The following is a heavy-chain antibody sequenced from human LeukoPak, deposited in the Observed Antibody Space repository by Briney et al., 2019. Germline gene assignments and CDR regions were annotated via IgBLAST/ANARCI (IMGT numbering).Heavy chain of an antibody. J-gene: IGHJ6*02. V-gene: IGHV4-59*01. CDR1: GGSISGSY. CDR3: ARTGYSSDYYGMDV. CDR2: VYYRGNT. D-gene: IGHD6-19*01. Sequence: PSETLCLTCIVSGGSISGSYWSWVPHPPGKGLEWIGYVYYRGNTNYNPSLKSRVTISVDMSKNQFSLKSRSVTAADSAVYYCARTGYSSDYYGMDVWGQGTTATVS.